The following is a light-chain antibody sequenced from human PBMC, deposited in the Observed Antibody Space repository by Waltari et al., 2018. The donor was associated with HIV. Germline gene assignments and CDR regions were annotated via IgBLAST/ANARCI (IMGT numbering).Light chain of an antibody. CDR2: GAS. Sequence: EIVMTQSPASMSMSLGERATLSCRASQSVGDKLAWYDQKPGKAPRLLVYGASIRAIGVPGRFSGNGSGTEFSLTISGLQSEDYAVYYCQQYHGWPSTFGQGTNLEI. CDR3: QQYHGWPST. J-gene: IGKJ2*01. CDR1: QSVGDK. V-gene: IGKV3-15*01.